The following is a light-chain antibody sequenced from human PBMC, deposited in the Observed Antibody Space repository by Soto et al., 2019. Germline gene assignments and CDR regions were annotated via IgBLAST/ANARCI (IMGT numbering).Light chain of an antibody. CDR1: SNDIGGYNT. CDR2: AVS. J-gene: IGLJ1*01. Sequence: QSVLTQPASVSGSPGQSITISCTGTSNDIGGYNTVSWYQQHPGKAPKLMIYAVSNRPSGVSNRFSGSKSGNTASLTISGLQAEDEADYYCSSYVGDRTDVFGTGTKVNVL. V-gene: IGLV2-14*01. CDR3: SSYVGDRTDV.